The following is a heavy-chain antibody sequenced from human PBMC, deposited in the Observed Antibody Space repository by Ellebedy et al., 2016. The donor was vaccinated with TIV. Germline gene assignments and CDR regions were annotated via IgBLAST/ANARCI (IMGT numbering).Heavy chain of an antibody. D-gene: IGHD4-17*01. Sequence: AASVKVSCKASGYTFTSYGISWARQATGQGLEWMGWINPNSGGTNYAQKFQGWVTMTRDTSISTAYMELNRLRSDDTALYYCARDGAVTTVFDYWGQGTLVTVSS. V-gene: IGHV1-2*04. J-gene: IGHJ4*02. CDR3: ARDGAVTTVFDY. CDR1: GYTFTSYG. CDR2: INPNSGGT.